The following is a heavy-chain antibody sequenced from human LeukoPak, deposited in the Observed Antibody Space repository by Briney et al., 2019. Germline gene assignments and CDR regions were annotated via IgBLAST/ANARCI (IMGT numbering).Heavy chain of an antibody. CDR2: IWYDGSNK. CDR1: GFTFSSYG. CDR3: ARDPATTVVTSAFYYYYGMDV. Sequence: GGSLRLSCAASGFTFSSYGMHWVRQAPGKGLEWVAVIWYDGSNKYYADSVKGRFTISRDNFKNTLYLQMNSLRAEDTAVYYCARDPATTVVTSAFYYYYGMDVWGQGTTVTVSS. J-gene: IGHJ6*02. D-gene: IGHD4-23*01. V-gene: IGHV3-33*01.